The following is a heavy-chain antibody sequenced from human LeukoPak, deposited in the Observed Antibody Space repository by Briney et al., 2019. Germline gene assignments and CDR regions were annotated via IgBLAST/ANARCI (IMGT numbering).Heavy chain of an antibody. J-gene: IGHJ4*02. CDR1: GFTFSSYA. V-gene: IGHV3-23*01. CDR2: ISGGGGST. Sequence: TGGSLRPSCAASGFTFSSYAMSWVRQAPGKGLEWVSAISGGGGSTYYADSVKGRFTISRDNSKNTLYLQMNSLRAEDTAVYYCAKARYIQYYFDYWGQGTLVTVSS. D-gene: IGHD5-18*01. CDR3: AKARYIQYYFDY.